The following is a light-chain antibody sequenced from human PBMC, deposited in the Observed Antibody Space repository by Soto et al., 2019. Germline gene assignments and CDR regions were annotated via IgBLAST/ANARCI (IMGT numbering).Light chain of an antibody. CDR2: GAS. J-gene: IGKJ1*01. V-gene: IGKV1-27*01. CDR1: QGISSY. Sequence: DIQMTQSPSSLSASVGDRVTITCRASQGISSYLAWYQQKPGKVPKLLIYGASTLLSGVPSRFSGSGSGTDFTLTISSLQPEDVATYYCQKYDNAPWTFGQGTKVEIK. CDR3: QKYDNAPWT.